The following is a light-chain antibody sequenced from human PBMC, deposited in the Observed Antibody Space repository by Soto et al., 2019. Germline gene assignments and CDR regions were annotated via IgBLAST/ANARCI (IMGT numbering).Light chain of an antibody. V-gene: IGKV4-1*01. J-gene: IGKJ2*01. CDR1: QSVLYSSDNKNY. CDR2: WAS. Sequence: DIVMTQSPDSLAVSLGERATINCKSSQSVLYSSDNKNYLAWYQQKPGQPPRLLIYWASTRESGVPDRFSGSGPGTDFALTISSLQAEDVAVYYCQQYYSTPDTFGQGTKLEI. CDR3: QQYYSTPDT.